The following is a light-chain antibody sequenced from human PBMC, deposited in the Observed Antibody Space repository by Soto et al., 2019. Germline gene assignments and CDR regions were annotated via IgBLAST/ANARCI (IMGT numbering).Light chain of an antibody. CDR1: QSVRNSY. Sequence: EIVLTQSPGTLSLSPGERATLSCRASQSVRNSYLVWYQEKPGQAPRLLIYDASNRATGIPDRFSGSGSGTDVTLTMTRLEPEDFAVYYCQQYGSAPRTFGQGTKVEI. CDR3: QQYGSAPRT. V-gene: IGKV3-20*01. J-gene: IGKJ1*01. CDR2: DAS.